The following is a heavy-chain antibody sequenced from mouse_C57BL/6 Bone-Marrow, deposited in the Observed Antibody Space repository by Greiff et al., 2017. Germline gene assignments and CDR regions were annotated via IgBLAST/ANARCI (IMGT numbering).Heavy chain of an antibody. CDR2: IYPGDGDT. CDR3: ARVDSNYFWFAY. J-gene: IGHJ3*01. D-gene: IGHD2-5*01. Sequence: VQLQQSGAELVRPGASVKMSCKASGYAFSSSWMNWVKQRPGKGLEWIGRIYPGDGDTNYNGKFKGKATLTADKSSSTAYMQLSSLTSEDSAVYFCARVDSNYFWFAYWGQGTLVTVSA. CDR1: GYAFSSSW. V-gene: IGHV1-82*01.